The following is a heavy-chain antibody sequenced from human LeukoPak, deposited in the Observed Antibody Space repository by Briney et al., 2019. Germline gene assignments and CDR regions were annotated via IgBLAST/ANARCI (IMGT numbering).Heavy chain of an antibody. D-gene: IGHD3-3*01. V-gene: IGHV3-30*04. CDR2: ISYDGRIK. CDR1: GFTFNTYD. CDR3: ATEYYDFSTGKYWGVYDY. J-gene: IGHJ4*02. Sequence: HTGGSLRLSCAASGFTFNTYDMHWVRQAPGKGLEWVAVISYDGRIKYYADSVKGRFTISRDNSKNTLNPQMNSLGAEDTALYYCATEYYDFSTGKYWGVYDYWGQGTLVIVSS.